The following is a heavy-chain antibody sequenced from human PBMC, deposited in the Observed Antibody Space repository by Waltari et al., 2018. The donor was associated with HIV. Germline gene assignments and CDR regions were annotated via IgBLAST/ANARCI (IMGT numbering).Heavy chain of an antibody. CDR3: AVGYSSGWSPFDD. CDR2: MNPKGGKT. Sequence: QVQLVQSGAAVKQPGASVKVSCKASGHTFTSYDINWVRQATGQGLEWMGWMNPKGGKTGCAQKVQGRVTMTRNTAISTAYRELSSLRFEDTAVYYCAVGYSSGWSPFDDWGQGTLVTGSS. V-gene: IGHV1-8*01. D-gene: IGHD6-19*01. J-gene: IGHJ4*02. CDR1: GHTFTSYD.